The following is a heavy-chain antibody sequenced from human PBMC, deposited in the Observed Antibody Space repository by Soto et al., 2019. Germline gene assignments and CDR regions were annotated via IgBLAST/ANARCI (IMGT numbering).Heavy chain of an antibody. J-gene: IGHJ6*03. CDR2: ISWNSGSI. D-gene: IGHD3-3*01. CDR1: GFTFDDYA. Sequence: GGSLRLSCAASGFTFDDYAMHWVRQAPGKGLEWVSGISWNSGSIGYADSVKSRFTISRDNAKNSLYLQMNSLRAEDTALYYCAKAGNRRSWSGRLLGYYMDVWGKGTTVTVSS. CDR3: AKAGNRRSWSGRLLGYYMDV. V-gene: IGHV3-9*01.